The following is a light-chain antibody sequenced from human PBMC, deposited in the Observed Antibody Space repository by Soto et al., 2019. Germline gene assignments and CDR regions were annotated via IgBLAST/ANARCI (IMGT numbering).Light chain of an antibody. CDR3: QKYNNWPRT. Sequence: DIVMTQSPPTLSVSPGERATLSCRASQCVSSNLAWYQQKPGQAPRLLIYGASTRATGIPARFSGSGSGTEFTLTISSLQSEDFAVYYCQKYNNWPRTFGQGTKVDIK. CDR2: GAS. CDR1: QCVSSN. J-gene: IGKJ1*01. V-gene: IGKV3-15*01.